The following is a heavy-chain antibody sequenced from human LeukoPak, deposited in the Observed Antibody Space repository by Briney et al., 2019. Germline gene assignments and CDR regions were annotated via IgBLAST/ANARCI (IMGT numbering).Heavy chain of an antibody. CDR2: ISSSGDAT. J-gene: IGHJ6*02. V-gene: IGHV3-23*01. Sequence: PGGSLRPSCAGSGFTFSNYAMTWVRQAPGKGLEWVSTISSSGDATYSADSVKGRFSISRDNSKNTLYLQMNNLRADDTAVYYCAKNLYCGGGSCYPSALGMDVWGQGTTVTVSS. CDR1: GFTFSNYA. CDR3: AKNLYCGGGSCYPSALGMDV. D-gene: IGHD2-15*01.